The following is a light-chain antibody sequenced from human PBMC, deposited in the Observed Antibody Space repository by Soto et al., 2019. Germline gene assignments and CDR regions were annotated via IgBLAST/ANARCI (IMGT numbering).Light chain of an antibody. V-gene: IGKV1-5*01. CDR3: QQYNSYPLT. CDR1: QSISSW. CDR2: DAS. Sequence: DIQMTQSPSTLSASVGDRVTITCRASQSISSWLAWYQQKPGKAPKLLIYDASSLESGVPSRFSGSGSGTEFPLTISSLQPDDFATYYCQQYNSYPLTCGGGTKVEIK. J-gene: IGKJ4*01.